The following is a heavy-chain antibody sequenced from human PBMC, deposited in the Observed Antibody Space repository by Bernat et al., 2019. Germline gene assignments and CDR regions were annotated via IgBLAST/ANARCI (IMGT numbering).Heavy chain of an antibody. Sequence: QVQLQESGPGLVKPSETLSLTCTVSGGSISSYYWSWIRQPPGKGLEWIGYIYYSGGTNYNPSLKSRVIISVDMSKNQLSLKLSSVTAADTAVYYCARSGGVPWYYGMDVWGQGTTVTVS. V-gene: IGHV4-59*01. J-gene: IGHJ6*02. CDR1: GGSISSYY. D-gene: IGHD3-10*01. CDR3: ARSGGVPWYYGMDV. CDR2: IYYSGGT.